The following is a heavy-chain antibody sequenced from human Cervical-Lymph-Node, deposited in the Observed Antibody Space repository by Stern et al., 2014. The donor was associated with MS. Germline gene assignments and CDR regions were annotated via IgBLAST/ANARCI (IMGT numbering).Heavy chain of an antibody. Sequence: EVQLVESGGGLVKPGGSLRLSCTVSGFTFSSYTLNWVRQAPGMGLEWGSSISSRATNIYYTDSLKGRFTISRDNAKNSLYLQMNSLRAEDTAVYYCAREVADSGYFDSWGQGTLVTVSS. CDR1: GFTFSSYT. D-gene: IGHD6-25*01. J-gene: IGHJ4*02. V-gene: IGHV3-21*01. CDR3: AREVADSGYFDS. CDR2: ISSRATNI.